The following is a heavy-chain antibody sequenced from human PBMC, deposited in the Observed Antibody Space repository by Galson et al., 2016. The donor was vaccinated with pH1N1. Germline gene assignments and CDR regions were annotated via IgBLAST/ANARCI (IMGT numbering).Heavy chain of an antibody. J-gene: IGHJ5*02. CDR2: IYPDDSDT. CDR3: PRGLLSGFDP. V-gene: IGHV5-51*03. CDR1: GYKFTTYW. Sequence: QSGAEVKKPGESLKISCEVFGYKFTTYWIVWVRQMPWKGLEWIGIIYPDDSDTRYNPAFQGQVTISVDKSINTAYLQWNSLKASDTAIYYCPRGLLSGFDPWGQGTLVIVSS. D-gene: IGHD2-21*01.